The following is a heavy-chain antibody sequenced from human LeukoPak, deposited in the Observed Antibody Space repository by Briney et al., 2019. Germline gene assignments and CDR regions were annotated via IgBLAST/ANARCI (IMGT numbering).Heavy chain of an antibody. Sequence: SETLSLTCTVSGGSIISSSYDWGWIRQPPGKGLEWIGSIYHSGSTYYSPSLKSRVTISVDTSKNQFSLKLSSVTAADTAVYYCAIRYSSDSSPYFDYWGQGTLVTVSS. D-gene: IGHD6-19*01. CDR3: AIRYSSDSSPYFDY. V-gene: IGHV4-39*01. CDR2: IYHSGST. CDR1: GGSIISSSYD. J-gene: IGHJ4*02.